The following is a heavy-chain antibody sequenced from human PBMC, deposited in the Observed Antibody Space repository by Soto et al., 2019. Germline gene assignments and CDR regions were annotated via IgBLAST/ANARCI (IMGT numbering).Heavy chain of an antibody. J-gene: IGHJ4*02. CDR2: ISAYNGNT. Sequence: QVQLVQSGAEVKKPGASVKVSCKASGYTFTSYGLSWVRQAPGQGLEWMGWISAYNGNTNYAQKPXGRVPMTTDTSTSTAYMELRSLTSDAPSVYYCARDSPPVDYWGQGTLVTVSS. CDR1: GYTFTSYG. CDR3: ARDSPPVDY. V-gene: IGHV1-18*01.